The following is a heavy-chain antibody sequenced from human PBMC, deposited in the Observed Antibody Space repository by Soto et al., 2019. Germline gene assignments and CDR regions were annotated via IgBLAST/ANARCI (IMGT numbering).Heavy chain of an antibody. CDR2: RYYSGNT. D-gene: IGHD3-22*01. CDR1: GVSITSGSYY. V-gene: IGHV4-30-4*01. Sequence: HVQLQESGPGPVTPSQTLSLSCTVSGVSITSGSYYWTWVRQSPGKGLEWIGYRYYSGNTYYNPSLNSSATISVDTSKNQFFLKLTSVTAADTAVYYCARGGYDTSGQTFIGWGPDCWGQGTLVTVSS. J-gene: IGHJ4*02. CDR3: ARGGYDTSGQTFIGWGPDC.